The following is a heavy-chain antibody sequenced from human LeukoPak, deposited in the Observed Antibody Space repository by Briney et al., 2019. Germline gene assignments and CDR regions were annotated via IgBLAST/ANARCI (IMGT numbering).Heavy chain of an antibody. V-gene: IGHV1-8*02. CDR1: GYTFTSYA. CDR3: ARTGGPYYYYYYGMDV. J-gene: IGHJ6*02. Sequence: GASVKVSCKASGYTFTSYAMHWVRQAPGQRLEWMGWMNPNSGNTGYAQRFQGRVTMTRNTSISTAYMELSSLRSEDTAVYYCARTGGPYYYYYYGMDVWGQGTTVTVSS. CDR2: MNPNSGNT. D-gene: IGHD4-23*01.